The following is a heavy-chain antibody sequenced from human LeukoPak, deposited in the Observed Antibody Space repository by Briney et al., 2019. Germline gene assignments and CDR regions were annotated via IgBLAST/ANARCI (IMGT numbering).Heavy chain of an antibody. V-gene: IGHV5-51*01. D-gene: IGHD4-17*01. CDR2: IYSGDSDT. CDR1: GYSFTSYW. CDR3: AITNDYGDQGSGY. J-gene: IGHJ4*02. Sequence: GESLKISCKGSGYSFTSYWIGWVRQMPGKGLGGMGIIYSGDSDTRYSPSFQGQVTISADKSISTAYLQWSSLEASDTAMYYCAITNDYGDQGSGYWGQGTLVTVSS.